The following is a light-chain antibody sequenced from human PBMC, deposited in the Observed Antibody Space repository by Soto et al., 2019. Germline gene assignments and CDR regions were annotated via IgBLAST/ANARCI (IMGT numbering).Light chain of an antibody. CDR1: QAIRND. Sequence: AIQMTQSPSSLSASVGDRFTITCRASQAIRNDLGWYQQKPGKAPNVLXFGASNLQAGVPVRFRASGSGTNFTLTISNLQPEDFESYYCLQDYTYPWTFGQGTKVDIK. V-gene: IGKV1-6*01. J-gene: IGKJ1*01. CDR2: GAS. CDR3: LQDYTYPWT.